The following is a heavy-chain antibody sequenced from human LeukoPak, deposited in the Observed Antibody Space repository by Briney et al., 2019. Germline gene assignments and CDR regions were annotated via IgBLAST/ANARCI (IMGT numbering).Heavy chain of an antibody. CDR1: GFTVSSNY. CDR2: ISWNSGSI. CDR3: ATAGGSSWYSYYFDY. J-gene: IGHJ4*02. D-gene: IGHD6-13*01. V-gene: IGHV3-9*01. Sequence: PGGSLRLSCAASGFTVSSNYMSWVRQAPGKGLEWVSGISWNSGSIGYADSVKGRFTISRDNAKNSLYLQMNSLRAEDTALYYCATAGGSSWYSYYFDYWGQGTLVTVSS.